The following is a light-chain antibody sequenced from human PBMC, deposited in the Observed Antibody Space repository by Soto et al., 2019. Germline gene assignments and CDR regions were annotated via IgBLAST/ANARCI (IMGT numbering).Light chain of an antibody. Sequence: QPVLTQPPSASGSPGQRVTVSCSGSSSNIGRNTVNWYQQLPGTAPKLLIYSNDQRPSGVPDRFSGSKSGTSASLAISGLQSEDEADYYCAAWGASLNGWVFGGGTKVTVL. CDR2: SND. V-gene: IGLV1-44*01. CDR1: SSNIGRNT. J-gene: IGLJ3*02. CDR3: AAWGASLNGWV.